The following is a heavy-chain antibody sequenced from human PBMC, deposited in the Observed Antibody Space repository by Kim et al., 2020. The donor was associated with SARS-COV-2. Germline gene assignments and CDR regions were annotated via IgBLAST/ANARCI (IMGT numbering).Heavy chain of an antibody. D-gene: IGHD6-19*01. V-gene: IGHV4-61*02. CDR3: ARVLAVAGTFGYYYYGMDV. CDR1: GGSISSGSYY. Sequence: SETLSLTCTVSGGSISSGSYYWSWIRQPAGKGLEWIGRIYTSGSTNYNPSLKSRVTISVDTSKNQFSLKLSSVTAADTAVYYCARVLAVAGTFGYYYYGMDVWGQGTTVTVSS. J-gene: IGHJ6*02. CDR2: IYTSGST.